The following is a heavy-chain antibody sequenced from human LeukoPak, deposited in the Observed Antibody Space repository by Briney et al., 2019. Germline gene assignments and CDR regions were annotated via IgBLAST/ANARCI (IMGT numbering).Heavy chain of an antibody. V-gene: IGHV4-34*01. CDR1: GGSFSGYY. Sequence: SETLSLTCAVYGGSFSGYYWSWIRQPPGKGLEWIGEINHSGSTNYNPSLKSRVTISVDTSKNQFCLKLSSVTAADTAVYYCARARHSGSSLSFDYWGQGTLVTVSS. CDR2: INHSGST. CDR3: ARARHSGSSLSFDY. D-gene: IGHD1-26*01. J-gene: IGHJ4*02.